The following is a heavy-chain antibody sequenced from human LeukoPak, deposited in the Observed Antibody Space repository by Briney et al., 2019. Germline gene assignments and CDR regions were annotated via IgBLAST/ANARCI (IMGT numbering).Heavy chain of an antibody. J-gene: IGHJ4*02. CDR3: AKGGDGYNFNYFDY. D-gene: IGHD5-24*01. CDR1: GFTFSSYG. CDR2: ISYDGSNK. V-gene: IGHV3-30*18. Sequence: GGSLRLSCAASGFTFSSYGMHWVRQAPGKGLECVAVISYDGSNKYYADSVKGRFTISRDNSKNTLYLQMNSLRAEDTAVYYCAKGGDGYNFNYFDYWGQGTLVTVSS.